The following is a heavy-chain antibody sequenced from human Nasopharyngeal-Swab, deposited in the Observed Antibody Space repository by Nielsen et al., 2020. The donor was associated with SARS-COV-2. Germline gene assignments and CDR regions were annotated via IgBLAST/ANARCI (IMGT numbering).Heavy chain of an antibody. J-gene: IGHJ3*01. CDR1: GGSISSYK. D-gene: IGHD3-3*01. CDR3: ASDTIRDFWGGHDAFDV. V-gene: IGHV4-4*07. CDR2: VYNSGST. Sequence: SETLSLTCSVSGGSISSYKWSWIRQPAGKGLEWIGRVYNSGSTNYNPTLKSRVTMSVDASRNVFSLNLSSLTTADTVVYYCASDTIRDFWGGHDAFDVWGQGTRVAVSS.